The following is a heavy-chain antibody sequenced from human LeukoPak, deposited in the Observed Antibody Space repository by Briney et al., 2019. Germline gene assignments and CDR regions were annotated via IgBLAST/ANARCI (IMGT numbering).Heavy chain of an antibody. CDR2: IYYSGST. Sequence: SETLSLTCTVSGGSISSGDYYWSWIRQPPGKGLEWIGYIYYSGSTYYNPSLKSRVTISVDTSKNQFSLKLSSVTAADMAVYYCARNHYDSSDLSWFDPWGQGTLVTVSS. J-gene: IGHJ5*02. D-gene: IGHD3-22*01. CDR3: ARNHYDSSDLSWFDP. V-gene: IGHV4-30-4*01. CDR1: GGSISSGDYY.